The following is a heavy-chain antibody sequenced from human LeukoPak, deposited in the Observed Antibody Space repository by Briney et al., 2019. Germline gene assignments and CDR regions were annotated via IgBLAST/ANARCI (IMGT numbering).Heavy chain of an antibody. J-gene: IGHJ2*01. D-gene: IGHD1-26*01. CDR2: ISPDGSNK. V-gene: IGHV3-30-3*01. CDR3: ARGVVGATTGWYFDL. Sequence: GSLRLSCGASGFTFSNYAMHWVRQAPGQGLEWVAVISPDGSNKYYADSVKGRFTISRDNFKNTLYLHMNRLRAEDTTVYYCARGVVGATTGWYFDLWGRGTLVTVSS. CDR1: GFTFSNYA.